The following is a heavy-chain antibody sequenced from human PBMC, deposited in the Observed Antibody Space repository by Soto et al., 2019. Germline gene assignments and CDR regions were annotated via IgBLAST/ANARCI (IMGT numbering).Heavy chain of an antibody. V-gene: IGHV3-23*01. CDR3: AKVKDCSGGSCHVPWYYYYGMDV. CDR2: ISGSGGST. CDR1: GFTFSSYA. Sequence: GGSLRLSCAASGFTFSSYAMSWVRQAPGKGLEWVSAISGSGGSTYYADSVKGRFTISRDNSKNTLYLQMNSLRAEDTAVYYCAKVKDCSGGSCHVPWYYYYGMDVWGQGTTVTVSS. D-gene: IGHD2-15*01. J-gene: IGHJ6*02.